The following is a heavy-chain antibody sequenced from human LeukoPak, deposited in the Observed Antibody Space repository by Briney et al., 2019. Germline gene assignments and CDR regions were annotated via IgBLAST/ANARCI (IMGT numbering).Heavy chain of an antibody. CDR1: GGSFSGYY. V-gene: IGHV4-34*01. CDR2: IDHTGST. J-gene: IGHJ4*02. Sequence: SETLSLTCAVYGGSFSGYYWSWIRQPPGKGLEWIGEIDHTGSTHYNPSLKSRVTMSVDASKNQFSLKLTFVTAADTAVYYCVRVRGLWFGVRNDSWGQGTLVTVSS. CDR3: VRVRGLWFGVRNDS. D-gene: IGHD3-10*01.